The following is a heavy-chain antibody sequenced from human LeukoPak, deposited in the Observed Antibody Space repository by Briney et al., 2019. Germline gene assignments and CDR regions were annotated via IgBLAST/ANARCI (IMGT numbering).Heavy chain of an antibody. J-gene: IGHJ4*02. Sequence: PGGSLRLSCAASGFTFSSYAMSWVRQAPGKGLEWVSAISGSGGSTYYADSVKGRFTISRDNSKNTLYLQMNSLRAEDTAVYYCAKEGTGTTWIAALGWAGSYFDYWGQGTLVTVSS. CDR1: GFTFSSYA. V-gene: IGHV3-23*01. D-gene: IGHD1-1*01. CDR3: AKEGTGTTWIAALGWAGSYFDY. CDR2: ISGSGGST.